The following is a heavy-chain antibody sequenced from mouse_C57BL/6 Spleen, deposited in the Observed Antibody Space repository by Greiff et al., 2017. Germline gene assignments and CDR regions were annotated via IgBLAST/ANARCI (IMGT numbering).Heavy chain of an antibody. CDR2: IDPSDSYT. J-gene: IGHJ3*01. CDR1: GYTFTSYW. D-gene: IGHD1-1*01. V-gene: IGHV1-69*01. CDR3: ARGDYGSSYKAWFAY. Sequence: QVQLQQPGAELVMPGASVKLSCKASGYTFTSYWMHWVKQRPGQGLEWIGEIDPSDSYTNYNQKFKGKSTLTVDKSSSTAYMQLSSRTAEDSAVYYCARGDYGSSYKAWFAYWGQGTLVTVSA.